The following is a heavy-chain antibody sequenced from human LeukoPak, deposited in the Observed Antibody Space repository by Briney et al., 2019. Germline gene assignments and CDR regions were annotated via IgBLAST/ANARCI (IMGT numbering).Heavy chain of an antibody. J-gene: IGHJ3*02. Sequence: PSETLSLTCAVSRGSLSGYYWSWIRQPPEKGLEWIGEIYDSTSTNYNPPLKSRVTMSLDTSKNRISLKLSSVTAADTAVYFCAAIVVADHALDAFDIWGQGTMVTVSS. V-gene: IGHV4-34*01. D-gene: IGHD6-19*01. CDR1: RGSLSGYY. CDR3: AAIVVADHALDAFDI. CDR2: IYDSTST.